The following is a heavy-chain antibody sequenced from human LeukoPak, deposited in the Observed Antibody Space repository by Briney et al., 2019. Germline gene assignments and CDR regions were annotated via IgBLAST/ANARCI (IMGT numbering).Heavy chain of an antibody. J-gene: IGHJ4*02. Sequence: QTGGSLRLSCAASGFTFSSQGMSWVRQAPGKGLGWVSAITGSGSITYYSDSVKGRFTISRDNSKNTVYLQLNGLRVEDTAVYYCAKMQGYFDYWGQGTLVTVSS. CDR3: AKMQGYFDY. V-gene: IGHV3-23*01. CDR2: ITGSGSIT. CDR1: GFTFSSQG.